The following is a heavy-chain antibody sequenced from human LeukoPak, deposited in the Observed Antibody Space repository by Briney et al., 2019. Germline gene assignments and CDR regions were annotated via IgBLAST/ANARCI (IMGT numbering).Heavy chain of an antibody. J-gene: IGHJ4*02. V-gene: IGHV1-69*13. CDR1: GGTFSSYA. CDR2: IVPIFGTA. CDR3: ASPATGYSSSWYRGSFDY. Sequence: ASVKVSCKASGGTFSSYAISWVRQAPGQGLEWMGGIVPIFGTANYAQKFQGRVTITADESTSTAYMELSSLRSEDTAVYYCASPATGYSSSWYRGSFDYWGQGTLVTVSS. D-gene: IGHD6-13*01.